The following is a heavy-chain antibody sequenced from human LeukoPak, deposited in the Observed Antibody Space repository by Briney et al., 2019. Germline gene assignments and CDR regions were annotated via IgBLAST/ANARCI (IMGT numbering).Heavy chain of an antibody. Sequence: SETLSLTCTVSGGFISSYYWSWIRQPPGKGLEWIGSIHYSGSTTYNPSLKSRVTISVDTSKNQFSLKLSSVTAADTAVYYCARRLGGTSTGFDYWGQGTLVTVSS. V-gene: IGHV4-59*08. CDR1: GGFISSYY. D-gene: IGHD2-2*01. CDR3: ARRLGGTSTGFDY. CDR2: IHYSGST. J-gene: IGHJ4*02.